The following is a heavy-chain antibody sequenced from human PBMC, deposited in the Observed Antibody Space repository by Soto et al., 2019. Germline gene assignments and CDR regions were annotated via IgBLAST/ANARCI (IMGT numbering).Heavy chain of an antibody. CDR2: IIPILGIA. CDR3: ASSPQYCSGGSCYSGYYYMDV. J-gene: IGHJ6*03. Sequence: QVQLVQSGAEVKKPGSSVKVSCKASGGTFSSYTISWVRQAPGQGLEWMGRIIPILGIANYAQKFQGRVTSTADKSPSTAYMELSRLRSEDTAVYYCASSPQYCSGGSCYSGYYYMDVWGKGTTVTVSS. D-gene: IGHD2-15*01. V-gene: IGHV1-69*02. CDR1: GGTFSSYT.